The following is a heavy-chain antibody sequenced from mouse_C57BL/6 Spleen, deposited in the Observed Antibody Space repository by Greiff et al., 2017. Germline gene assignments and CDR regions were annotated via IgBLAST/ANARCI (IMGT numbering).Heavy chain of an antibody. CDR1: GFTFSDYG. D-gene: IGHD3-3*01. J-gene: IGHJ4*01. Sequence: DVQLVESGGGLVKPGGSLKLSCAASGFTFSDYGMHWVRQAPEKGLEWVAYISSGSSTIYYADTVKGRFTISRDNAKNTLFLQMTSLRSEDTAMYYCARRAEVYAMDYWGQGTSVTVSS. V-gene: IGHV5-17*01. CDR2: ISSGSSTI. CDR3: ARRAEVYAMDY.